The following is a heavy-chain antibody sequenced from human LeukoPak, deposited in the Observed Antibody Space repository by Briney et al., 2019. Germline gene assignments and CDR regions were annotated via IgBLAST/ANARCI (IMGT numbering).Heavy chain of an antibody. CDR1: GGSISSSSYY. V-gene: IGHV4-39*01. J-gene: IGHJ4*02. D-gene: IGHD3-3*01. Sequence: SETLSLTCTVSGGSISSSSYYWGWIRQPPGKGLEWIGSIYYSGSTYYNPSLKSRVTISVDTSKNQFSLKLSSVTAADTAVYYCARFGAHVVFDYWGQGTLVTVSS. CDR2: IYYSGST. CDR3: ARFGAHVVFDY.